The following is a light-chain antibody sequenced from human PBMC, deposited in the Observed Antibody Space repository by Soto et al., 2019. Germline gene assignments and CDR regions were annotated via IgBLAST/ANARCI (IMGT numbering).Light chain of an antibody. CDR1: SSDVGAYNY. V-gene: IGLV2-14*01. CDR3: SSYTTSSTYV. J-gene: IGLJ1*01. Sequence: QSALTQPASVSGSPGQSITISCTGTSSDVGAYNYVSWYQQHPGKAPKLMIYEVSNRPSGVSNRFSGSKSGNTASLTISGLQAEDEADYHCSSYTTSSTYVFGTGTNSPS. CDR2: EVS.